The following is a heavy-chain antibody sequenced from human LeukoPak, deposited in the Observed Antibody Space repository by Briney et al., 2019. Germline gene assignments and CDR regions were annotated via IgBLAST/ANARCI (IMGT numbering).Heavy chain of an antibody. J-gene: IGHJ4*02. CDR3: ARDPKFGGGSTDY. V-gene: IGHV3-21*01. CDR2: ISSSSSYI. D-gene: IGHD3-16*01. CDR1: GFTFSSYS. Sequence: PGGSLRLSCAASGFTFSSYSMKWVRQAPGKGLEWVSSISSSSSYIYYADSVKGRFTISRDNAKNSLYLQMNSLRAEDTAVYYCARDPKFGGGSTDYWGQGTLVTVSS.